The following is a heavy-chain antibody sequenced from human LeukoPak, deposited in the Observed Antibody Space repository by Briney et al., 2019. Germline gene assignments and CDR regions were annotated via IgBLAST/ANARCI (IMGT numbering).Heavy chain of an antibody. CDR1: GYTFTGYY. V-gene: IGHV1-2*02. D-gene: IGHD3-22*01. J-gene: IGHJ4*02. CDR3: ARVPPNYDSSGYCDY. CDR2: INPNSGGT. Sequence: ASVKVSCKASGYTFTGYYMHWVRQAPGQGLEWMGWINPNSGGTNYAQKFQGRVTMTRDTPISTAYMELSRLRSDDTAVYYCARVPPNYDSSGYCDYWGQGTLVTVSS.